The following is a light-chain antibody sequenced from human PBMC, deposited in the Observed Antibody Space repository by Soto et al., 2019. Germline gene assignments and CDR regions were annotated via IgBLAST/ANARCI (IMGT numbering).Light chain of an antibody. V-gene: IGKV3-15*01. J-gene: IGKJ4*01. CDR3: QQYNNWPRAT. Sequence: EIVMTQSPATLSVSPGERATLSCRASQSISSNLAWYQQKPGQAPRLLMFRTSSRATGFPAMFSGSGSGTEFNLTISSLQSEDFGVYYCQQYNNWPRATFGGGTKVDIK. CDR2: RTS. CDR1: QSISSN.